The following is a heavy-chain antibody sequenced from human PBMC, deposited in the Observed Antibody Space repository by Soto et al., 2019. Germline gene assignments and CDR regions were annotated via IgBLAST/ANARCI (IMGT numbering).Heavy chain of an antibody. CDR1: GFIFSDYE. D-gene: IGHD2-8*02. CDR2: IRSRGSAV. CDR3: ARARTEVRGTGGFDI. Sequence: EVQLVESGGGLVQPGGSLRLSCAASGFIFSDYEMNWVRQAPGKGLEWVSDIRSRGSAVFYADSVKGRFTVSRDNAKNTRNLQMKNLRADDTAVDYGARARTEVRGTGGFDIWGQGTVVTVSS. V-gene: IGHV3-48*03. J-gene: IGHJ3*02.